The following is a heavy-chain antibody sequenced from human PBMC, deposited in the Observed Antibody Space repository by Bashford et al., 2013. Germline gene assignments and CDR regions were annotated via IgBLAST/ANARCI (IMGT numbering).Heavy chain of an antibody. D-gene: IGHD3-3*01. CDR2: IWYDGSNK. CDR1: GFTFSSYA. V-gene: IGHV3-33*08. Sequence: GGSLRLSCAASGFTFSSYAMTWVRQAPGKGLEWVAVIWYDGSNKYYADSVKGRFSISRDDSKNMLYLQMSGLEAEDTAVYYCTNLEPYYDFRTGSFTRFDFWGQGTLVTVSS. CDR3: TNLEPYYDFRTGSFTRFDF. J-gene: IGHJ4*02.